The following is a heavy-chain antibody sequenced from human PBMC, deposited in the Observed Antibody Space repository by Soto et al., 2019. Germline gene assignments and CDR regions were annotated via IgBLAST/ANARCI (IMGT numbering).Heavy chain of an antibody. J-gene: IGHJ6*02. V-gene: IGHV5-10-1*01. D-gene: IGHD3-22*01. CDR2: IDPSDSYT. CDR1: GYSFTSYW. Sequence: GESLKISCKGSGYSFTSYWISWVRQMPGKGLEWMGRIDPSDSYTNYSPSFQGHVTISRDNSKNTLYLQMNSLRAEDTAVYYCAREIYDSSGYYFHGYGMDVWGQGTTVTVSS. CDR3: AREIYDSSGYYFHGYGMDV.